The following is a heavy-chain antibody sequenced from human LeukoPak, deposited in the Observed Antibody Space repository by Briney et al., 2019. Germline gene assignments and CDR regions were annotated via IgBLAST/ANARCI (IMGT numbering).Heavy chain of an antibody. CDR1: GGSISSGRYY. D-gene: IGHD3-22*01. V-gene: IGHV4-61*02. CDR2: IYTSGST. Sequence: SQTLSLTCTVSGGSISSGRYYWSWIPQPAGKGLEWIGRIYTSGSTNYNPSLKSRVTISVDTSKNQFSLKLSSVTAADTAVYYCAREREYYYDSSGYYRSWFDPWGQGTLVTVSS. J-gene: IGHJ5*02. CDR3: AREREYYYDSSGYYRSWFDP.